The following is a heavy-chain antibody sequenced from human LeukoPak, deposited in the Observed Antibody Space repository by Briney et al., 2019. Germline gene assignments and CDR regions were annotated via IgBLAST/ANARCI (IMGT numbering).Heavy chain of an antibody. Sequence: SETLSLTCSVSGGSINSYYWSWIRQPPGKGLEWIGQIYYSGSTNYNPSLKSRVTISVDTSKNQFSLNLSSVTAADTALYYCVRGFTLFDPWGQGTLVTASS. J-gene: IGHJ5*02. D-gene: IGHD2/OR15-2a*01. V-gene: IGHV4-59*01. CDR2: IYYSGST. CDR1: GGSINSYY. CDR3: VRGFTLFDP.